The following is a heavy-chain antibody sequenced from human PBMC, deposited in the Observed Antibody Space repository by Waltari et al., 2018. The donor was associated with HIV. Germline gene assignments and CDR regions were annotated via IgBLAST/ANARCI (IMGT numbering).Heavy chain of an antibody. J-gene: IGHJ4*02. CDR2: IWYDGSNK. CDR3: VRDRSGSSLDY. Sequence: QVQLVESGGGVVQPGRSLRLSCAASGFTFSSYGMHWARQAPGKGLEWVAVIWYDGSNKYYADSVKGRFTISRDKSKNTLYLKMNSLRAEDTAVYYCVRDRSGSSLDYWGQGTLVTVSS. V-gene: IGHV3-33*01. CDR1: GFTFSSYG. D-gene: IGHD1-26*01.